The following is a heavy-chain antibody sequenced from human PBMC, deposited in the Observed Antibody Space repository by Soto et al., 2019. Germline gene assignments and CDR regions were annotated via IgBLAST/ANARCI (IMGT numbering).Heavy chain of an antibody. J-gene: IGHJ6*01. D-gene: IGHD2-2*01. CDR2: ISAHNGNT. CDR3: ARVDWVYCSSTSCYAYFFYYTEV. V-gene: IGHV1-18*01. CDR1: GYTFTSYG. Sequence: ASVKVSCKASGYTFTSYGISWVRQAPGQGLEWMGWISAHNGNTNYAQKLQGRVTMTTDTSTSTAYMELRSLRSDDTAVYFCARVDWVYCSSTSCYAYFFYYTEVW.